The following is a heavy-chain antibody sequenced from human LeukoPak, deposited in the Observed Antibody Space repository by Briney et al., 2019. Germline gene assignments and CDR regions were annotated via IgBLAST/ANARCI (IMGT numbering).Heavy chain of an antibody. CDR2: IIPIFGTA. D-gene: IGHD5-18*01. Sequence: SSVKVSCKASGGTFSSYAISWVRQAPGRGLEWMGGIIPIFGTANYAQKFQGRVTITADESTSTAYMELSSLRSEDTAVYYCARSRERAAMGHFDYWGQGTLVTVSS. V-gene: IGHV1-69*01. J-gene: IGHJ4*02. CDR3: ARSRERAAMGHFDY. CDR1: GGTFSSYA.